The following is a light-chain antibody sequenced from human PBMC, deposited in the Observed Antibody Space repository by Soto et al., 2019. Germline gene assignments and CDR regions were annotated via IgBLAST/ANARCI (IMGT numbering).Light chain of an antibody. J-gene: IGLJ1*01. CDR1: SSVVGAYNY. V-gene: IGLV2-14*01. CDR3: SSYTSATTYV. Sequence: QSVLTQPASVSGSPGQSITISCTGTSSVVGAYNYDSWYQQYPGEAPKVIIYDVSHWPAGVSNRFSGSKSGNTASLTISGLQTQDEADYYCSSYTSATTYVFRTGTKVTVL. CDR2: DVS.